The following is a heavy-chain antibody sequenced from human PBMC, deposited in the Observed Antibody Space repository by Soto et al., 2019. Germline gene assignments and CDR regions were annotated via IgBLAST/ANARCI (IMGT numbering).Heavy chain of an antibody. D-gene: IGHD2-15*01. CDR3: ARHVLKWQLPPMSAWFDP. V-gene: IGHV4-39*01. CDR2: IYYSGST. Sequence: SETLSLTCTVSGGSISSSSYYWGWIRQPPGKGLEWIGSIYYSGSTYYNPSLKSRVTISVDTSKNQFSLKLSSVTAADTAVYYCARHVLKWQLPPMSAWFDPWGQGTLVTVSS. CDR1: GGSISSSSYY. J-gene: IGHJ5*02.